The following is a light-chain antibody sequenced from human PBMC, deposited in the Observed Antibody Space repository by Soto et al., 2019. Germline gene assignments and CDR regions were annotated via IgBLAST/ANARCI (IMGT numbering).Light chain of an antibody. CDR2: GAS. Sequence: EIVLTQCPATLSLSPGERATLSCRASQSVSSNLAWYQQKPGQAPRLLIYGASTRDTGIPARFSGSGSGTECTLPISSLQSEDFSVYYCQQYNNWPRTFGQGTKVDIK. V-gene: IGKV3-15*01. CDR1: QSVSSN. J-gene: IGKJ1*01. CDR3: QQYNNWPRT.